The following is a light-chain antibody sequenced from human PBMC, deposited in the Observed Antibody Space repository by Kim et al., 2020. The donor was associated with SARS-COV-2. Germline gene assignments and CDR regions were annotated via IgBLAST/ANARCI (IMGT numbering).Light chain of an antibody. CDR1: QSVGSY. CDR3: QQRKNWIT. J-gene: IGKJ4*01. Sequence: PGERATLSCRASQSVGSYLAWYQQKPGQTPRLLIYDASNRATGIPARFSGSGSGTDFTLTISSLEPEDFAVYYCQQRKNWITFGGGTKVDIK. V-gene: IGKV3-11*01. CDR2: DAS.